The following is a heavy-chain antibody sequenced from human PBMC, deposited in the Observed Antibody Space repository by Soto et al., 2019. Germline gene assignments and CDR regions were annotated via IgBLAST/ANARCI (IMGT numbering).Heavy chain of an antibody. Sequence: SETLSLTCTVSGDSVSCGGYYWSWIRQPPGKGLEWIGYIYSSGSANYNPSLKSRVTISRDTSKNQISLKVASVTAADTAGYYCARGFSSVSMDAWGQGTTVTVSS. V-gene: IGHV4-61*08. D-gene: IGHD6-19*01. J-gene: IGHJ6*02. CDR1: GDSVSCGGYY. CDR2: IYSSGSA. CDR3: ARGFSSVSMDA.